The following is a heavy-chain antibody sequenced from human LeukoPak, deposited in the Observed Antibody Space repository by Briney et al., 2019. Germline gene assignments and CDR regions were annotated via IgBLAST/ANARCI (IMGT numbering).Heavy chain of an antibody. CDR3: AKVDGSSGWYGDAY. V-gene: IGHV3-23*01. J-gene: IGHJ4*02. CDR1: RFAFSDYY. CDR2: ISSSGGST. Sequence: GGSLRLSCAASRFAFSDYYMSWIRQAPGKGLEWVSAISSSGGSTYYADSVKGRFTISRDNSKNILYLQMNSLRAEDTAVYYCAKVDGSSGWYGDAYWGQGTLVTVSS. D-gene: IGHD6-19*01.